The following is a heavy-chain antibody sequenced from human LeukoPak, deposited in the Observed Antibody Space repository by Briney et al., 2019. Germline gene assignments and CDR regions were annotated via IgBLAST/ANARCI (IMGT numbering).Heavy chain of an antibody. CDR2: VSAYNGNT. CDR3: ARDTRGVTRFVVVVAASIGY. J-gene: IGHJ4*02. V-gene: IGHV1-18*01. Sequence: ASVKVSCNASRYTFTSYGISLGRQPPGQGLEWMGWVSAYNGNTNYAQKLQGRVTMTTDTSTSTSYMELRSLRSDDTAVYYCARDTRGVTRFVVVVAASIGYWGQGTLVTVS. CDR1: RYTFTSYG. D-gene: IGHD2-15*01.